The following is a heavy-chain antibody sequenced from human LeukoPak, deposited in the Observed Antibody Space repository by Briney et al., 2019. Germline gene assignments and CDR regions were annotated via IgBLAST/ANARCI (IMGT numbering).Heavy chain of an antibody. V-gene: IGHV3-20*04. Sequence: GGSPRLSCAASGFTFDDYGMSWVRQALGKGLEWVSGINWNGGSTGYADSVKGRFTISRDNAKNSLYLQMNSLRAEDTALYYCARESNYYGSGSYYKVGDFDYWGQGTLVTVSS. CDR1: GFTFDDYG. CDR3: ARESNYYGSGSYYKVGDFDY. J-gene: IGHJ4*02. CDR2: INWNGGST. D-gene: IGHD3-10*01.